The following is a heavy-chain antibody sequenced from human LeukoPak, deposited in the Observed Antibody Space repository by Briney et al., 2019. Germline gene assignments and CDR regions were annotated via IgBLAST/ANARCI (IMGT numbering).Heavy chain of an antibody. V-gene: IGHV3-74*01. CDR2: INSDGSST. CDR3: ARDPQYGGYPTHFDY. CDR1: GFTFSSYW. J-gene: IGHJ4*02. D-gene: IGHD5-12*01. Sequence: GGSLRLSCAASGFTFSSYWMHWVRQAPGKGLVWVSRINSDGSSTSYADSVKGRFTISRDNAKNTLYLQMNSLRAEDTAVYYCARDPQYGGYPTHFDYWGQGTLDTVSS.